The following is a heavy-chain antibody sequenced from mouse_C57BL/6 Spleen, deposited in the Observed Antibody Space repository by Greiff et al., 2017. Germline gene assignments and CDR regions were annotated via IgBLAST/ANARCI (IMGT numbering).Heavy chain of an antibody. J-gene: IGHJ1*03. CDR2: ISYDGSN. Sequence: DVKLQESGPGLVKPSQSLSLTCSVTGYSIPSGYYWNWIRQFPGNKLEWMGYISYDGSNNYNPSLKNRISITRDTSKNQFFLKLNSVTTEDTATYYCAREYFDVWGTGTTVTVSS. V-gene: IGHV3-6*01. CDR3: AREYFDV. CDR1: GYSIPSGYY.